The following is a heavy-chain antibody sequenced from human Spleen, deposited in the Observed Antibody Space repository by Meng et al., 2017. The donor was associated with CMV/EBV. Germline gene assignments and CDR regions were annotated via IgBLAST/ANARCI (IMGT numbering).Heavy chain of an antibody. CDR3: ARDEAAAGNRFDP. J-gene: IGHJ5*02. D-gene: IGHD6-13*01. Sequence: SETLSLTCTVSGGSVSSDSYYWSWIRQPPGKGLKWIGYIHYSGSTNYNPSLKTRVTISLHTSKNHFSLRLSSVTAADTAIYYCARDEAAAGNRFDPWGQGTLVTVSS. CDR1: GGSVSSDSYY. V-gene: IGHV4-61*03. CDR2: IHYSGST.